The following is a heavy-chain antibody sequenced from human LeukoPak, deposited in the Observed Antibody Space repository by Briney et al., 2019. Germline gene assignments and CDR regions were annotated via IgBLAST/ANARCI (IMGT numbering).Heavy chain of an antibody. CDR3: AKLHYGSGSSYSDY. J-gene: IGHJ4*02. V-gene: IGHV3-23*01. CDR1: GFPFSSYA. Sequence: GGPLRLSCAASGFPFSSYAINWVRQPPGKGLDWVSAISGSGGSTYYADPVKGRFTIARDNSKNTLYLQMNSLRAEDTAVYYCAKLHYGSGSSYSDYWGQGTLITVSS. CDR2: ISGSGGST. D-gene: IGHD3-10*01.